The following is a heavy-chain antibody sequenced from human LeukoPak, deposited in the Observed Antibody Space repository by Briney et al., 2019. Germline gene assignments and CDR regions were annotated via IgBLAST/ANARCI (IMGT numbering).Heavy chain of an antibody. CDR2: IIPILGIA. CDR3: ARVDYDSSGS. CDR1: GGTFSSYA. D-gene: IGHD3-22*01. J-gene: IGHJ4*02. V-gene: IGHV1-69*04. Sequence: ASVKVSCKASGGTFSSYAIIWVRQAPGQGLEWMGRIIPILGIANYAQKFQGRVTITADKSTSTAYMELSSLRSEDTAVYYCARVDYDSSGSWGQGTLVTVSS.